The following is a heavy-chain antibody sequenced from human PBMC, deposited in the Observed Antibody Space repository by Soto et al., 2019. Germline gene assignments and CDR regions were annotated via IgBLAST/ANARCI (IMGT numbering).Heavy chain of an antibody. V-gene: IGHV1-18*01. Sequence: QVPLVQSGVEVKKPGASVKVSCKAMGYTFTNYGLSWVRQAPGEGLEWLGWFSAYNGHTEYAQKVQDRVTLTTDTSASTAYLELRSLTSDDTAVYYCVRGDGGYFDHWGQGTLVLVSS. CDR3: VRGDGGYFDH. CDR1: GYTFTNYG. D-gene: IGHD3-16*01. CDR2: FSAYNGHT. J-gene: IGHJ4*02.